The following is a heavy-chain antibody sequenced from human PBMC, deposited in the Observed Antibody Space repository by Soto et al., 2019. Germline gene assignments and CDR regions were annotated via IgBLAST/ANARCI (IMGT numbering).Heavy chain of an antibody. CDR1: GGSISSSSYY. D-gene: IGHD2-2*01. CDR3: ARLYGYCIRNSCHGHYAMDV. J-gene: IGHJ6*02. Sequence: SETLSLTCTVSGGSISSSSYYWGWIRQPPGKGPEWIGSIYSSRSTYYNPSLNSRVTVSVDTSKNQFSLKVTSVTAADTAVYYCARLYGYCIRNSCHGHYAMDVWGQGTTVTVSS. CDR2: IYSSRST. V-gene: IGHV4-39*01.